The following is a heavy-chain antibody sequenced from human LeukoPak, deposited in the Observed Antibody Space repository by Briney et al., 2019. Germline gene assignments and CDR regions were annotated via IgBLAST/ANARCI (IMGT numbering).Heavy chain of an antibody. CDR1: GFTFSNAW. CDR2: IKSKTDGGTT. D-gene: IGHD3-16*02. J-gene: IGHJ4*02. Sequence: GGSLRLSCAASGFTFSNAWMSWVRQAPGKGLEWVGRIKSKTDGGTTDYAAPVKGRFTISRDDSKNTLYLQMNSLKTEDTAVYYCTTDEYDYVWGSYRYSGEYYLDYWGQGTLVTVSS. CDR3: TTDEYDYVWGSYRYSGEYYLDY. V-gene: IGHV3-15*01.